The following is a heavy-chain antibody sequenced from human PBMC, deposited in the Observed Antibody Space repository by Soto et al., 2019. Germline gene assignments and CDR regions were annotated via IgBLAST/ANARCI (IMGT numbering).Heavy chain of an antibody. J-gene: IGHJ5*02. CDR1: GGSFSGYY. Sequence: SETLSLTCAVYGGSFSGYYWSWIRQPPGKGLEWIGEINHSGSTNYNPSLKSRVTISVDTSKNQFSLKLSSVTAADTAVYYCARRVAAMGPELHNWFDPWGQGTLVTVSS. CDR2: INHSGST. D-gene: IGHD5-18*01. V-gene: IGHV4-34*01. CDR3: ARRVAAMGPELHNWFDP.